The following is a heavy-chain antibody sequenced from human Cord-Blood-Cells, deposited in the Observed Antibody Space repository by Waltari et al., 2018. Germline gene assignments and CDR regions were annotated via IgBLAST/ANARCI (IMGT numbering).Heavy chain of an antibody. CDR2: IYYRGST. J-gene: IGHJ4*02. D-gene: IGHD6-13*01. CDR3: ARTYSSSWYYFDY. CDR1: GGSISSGGYY. Sequence: QLQLQESGPGLVKPSQTLSLTCTVSGGSISSGGYYWSWIRQHPGKGLAWIGYIYYRGSTYYNPSLKSRVTISVDTSKNQCSLKLSSVTAADTAVYYCARTYSSSWYYFDYWGQGTLVIVSS. V-gene: IGHV4-31*03.